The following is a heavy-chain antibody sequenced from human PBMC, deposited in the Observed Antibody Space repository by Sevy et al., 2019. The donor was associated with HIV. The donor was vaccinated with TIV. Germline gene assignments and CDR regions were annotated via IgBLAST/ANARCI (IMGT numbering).Heavy chain of an antibody. J-gene: IGHJ6*02. D-gene: IGHD2-21*02. CDR2: GYHGGST. Sequence: LSLTCAVSNYSISSGYYWGWIRQPPGKGLEWIGNGYHGGSTYYNPSLQSRVTISLDTSKNHFSLRLRSVTAADTAVYYCARARGGDRLDYYGMDVWGQGTTVTVSS. V-gene: IGHV4-38-2*01. CDR1: NYSISSGYY. CDR3: ARARGGDRLDYYGMDV.